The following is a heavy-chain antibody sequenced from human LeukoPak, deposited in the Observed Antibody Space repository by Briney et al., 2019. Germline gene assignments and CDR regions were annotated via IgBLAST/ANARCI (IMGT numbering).Heavy chain of an antibody. D-gene: IGHD6-19*01. J-gene: IGHJ4*02. Sequence: GGSLRLSCAASGFTFSSYAMHWVRQAPGKGLEWVAVISYDGSNKYYADSEKGRFTISRDNSKTTLYLQMNSLRAEDTAVCYCARSEIAVAANFDYWGQGTLVTVSS. CDR1: GFTFSSYA. V-gene: IGHV3-30-3*01. CDR2: ISYDGSNK. CDR3: ARSEIAVAANFDY.